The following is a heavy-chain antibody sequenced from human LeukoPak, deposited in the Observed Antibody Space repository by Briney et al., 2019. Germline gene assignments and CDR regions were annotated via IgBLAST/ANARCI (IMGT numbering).Heavy chain of an antibody. CDR1: GFTFSSYW. CDR2: IKQDGSEK. CDR3: ARDGRHYYGSGNYYSKDAFDI. Sequence: GGSLRLSCAASGFTFSSYWMSWVRQAPGKGLEWVANIKQDGSEKYYVDSVKGRFTISRDNAKNSLFLQMNSLRAEDTAVYYCARDGRHYYGSGNYYSKDAFDIWGQGTMVTVSS. J-gene: IGHJ3*02. D-gene: IGHD3-10*01. V-gene: IGHV3-7*01.